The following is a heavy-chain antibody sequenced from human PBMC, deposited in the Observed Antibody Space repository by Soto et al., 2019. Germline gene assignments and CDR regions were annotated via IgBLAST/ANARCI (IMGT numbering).Heavy chain of an antibody. J-gene: IGHJ4*02. CDR2: ISGSGGST. CDR3: ATGGGYCSSSSCYAGFDY. Sequence: EVQLLESGGGLVQPGGSLRLSCAASGFTFSSYAMSWVRQAPGKGLEWVSAISGSGGSTYYADSVKGRFSISRDNSKNTLYLQMNRLRAEDTAVYYCATGGGYCSSSSCYAGFDYWGQGTLVTVSS. D-gene: IGHD2-2*01. V-gene: IGHV3-23*01. CDR1: GFTFSSYA.